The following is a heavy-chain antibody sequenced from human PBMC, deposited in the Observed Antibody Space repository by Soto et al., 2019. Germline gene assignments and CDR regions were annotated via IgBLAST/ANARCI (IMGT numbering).Heavy chain of an antibody. V-gene: IGHV1-69*02. CDR2: IIPILGIA. J-gene: IGHJ6*03. CDR1: GGTFSSYT. Sequence: QVQLVQSGAEVKKPGSSVKVSCKASGGTFSSYTISWVRQAPGQGLEWMGRIIPILGIANYAQKFQGRVTITADKSTSTAYMELSSLRPEDTAVYYCARGRYCSSPSCPKDYYSYMDVWGKGTTVTVSS. CDR3: ARGRYCSSPSCPKDYYSYMDV. D-gene: IGHD2-2*01.